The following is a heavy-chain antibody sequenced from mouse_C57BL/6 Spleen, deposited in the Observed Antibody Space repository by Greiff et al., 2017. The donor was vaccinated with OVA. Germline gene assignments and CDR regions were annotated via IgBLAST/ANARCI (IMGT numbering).Heavy chain of an antibody. CDR3: ARYGDFLVPYYFDY. Sequence: QVQLQQPGAELVKPGASVKMSCKASGYTFTSYWITWVKPRPGQGLEWIGDIYPGSGSTNYNEKFKSKATLTVDTSSSTAYMQLSSLTSEDSAVYYCARYGDFLVPYYFDYWGQGTTLTVSS. CDR2: IYPGSGST. CDR1: GYTFTSYW. D-gene: IGHD2-13*01. V-gene: IGHV1-55*01. J-gene: IGHJ2*01.